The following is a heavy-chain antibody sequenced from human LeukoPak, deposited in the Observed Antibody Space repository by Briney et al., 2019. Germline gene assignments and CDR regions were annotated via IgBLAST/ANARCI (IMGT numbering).Heavy chain of an antibody. V-gene: IGHV4-4*07. Sequence: PSETLSLTCTVSGGSISSYYWSWMRQPAGKRLEWIGRIYSSGSTSYNPSLKSRVTMSVDTSRNQFSLKLWSVTAADTAVFYCARESKTYDGSGYYHDSWGQGTLVTVSS. J-gene: IGHJ4*02. CDR1: GGSISSYY. CDR2: IYSSGST. D-gene: IGHD3-22*01. CDR3: ARESKTYDGSGYYHDS.